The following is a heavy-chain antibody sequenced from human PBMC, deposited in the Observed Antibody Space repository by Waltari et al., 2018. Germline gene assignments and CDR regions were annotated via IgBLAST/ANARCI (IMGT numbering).Heavy chain of an antibody. J-gene: IGHJ4*02. CDR3: ARVGNDYGALDY. Sequence: ELQLEESGGGLVQPGGPLRLSCAAPGFTFRSGEMNWVRQAPGKGLEWVSYISLTGSTTYYADSVKGRFSISRDNAKNSLYLQMNSLRAEDTAVYYCARVGNDYGALDYWGQGTLVTVSS. CDR1: GFTFRSGE. CDR2: ISLTGSTT. V-gene: IGHV3-48*03. D-gene: IGHD3-16*01.